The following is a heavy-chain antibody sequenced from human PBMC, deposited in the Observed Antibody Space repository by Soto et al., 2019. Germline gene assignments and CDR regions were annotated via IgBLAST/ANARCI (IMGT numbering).Heavy chain of an antibody. D-gene: IGHD2-15*01. CDR1: GFNFRSYA. Sequence: GGALRLSYAASGFNFRSYAMSWFRQAPWKWLEWVSAISGSGGSTYYADSVKGRFTISRDNSKNTLYLQMNSLRAEDTAVYYCAKGGGYCSGGSCYPWDFQHWGQGTLVTVSS. V-gene: IGHV3-23*01. J-gene: IGHJ1*01. CDR3: AKGGGYCSGGSCYPWDFQH. CDR2: ISGSGGST.